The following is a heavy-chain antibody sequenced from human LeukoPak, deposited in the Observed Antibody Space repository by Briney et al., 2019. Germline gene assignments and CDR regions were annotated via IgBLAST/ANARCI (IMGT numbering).Heavy chain of an antibody. J-gene: IGHJ6*03. CDR1: GDSFSSYA. Sequence: SVKVSCKASGDSFSSYATTWVRQAPGQGLEWLGRVIPIFGTANYPQKFQGRVTITADIFSSTVYIEMTNLTSDDTAVYFCAKQGAVRQDYYMDVWGNGTTVSVS. CDR3: AKQGAVRQDYYMDV. CDR2: VIPIFGTA. V-gene: IGHV1-69*06. D-gene: IGHD3-16*01.